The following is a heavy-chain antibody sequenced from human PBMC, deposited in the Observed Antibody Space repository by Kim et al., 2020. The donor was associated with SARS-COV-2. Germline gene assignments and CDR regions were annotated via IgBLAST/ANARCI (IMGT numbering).Heavy chain of an antibody. J-gene: IGHJ2*01. CDR2: IYYSGST. D-gene: IGHD2-2*01. CDR1: GGSISSGGYY. Sequence: SETLSLTCTVSGGSISSGGYYWSWIRQHPGKGLEWIGYIYYSGSTYYNPSLKSRVTISVDTSKNQFSLKLSSVTAADTAVYYCARDLSEGYDRGWYFDLWGRGTLVTVSS. CDR3: ARDLSEGYDRGWYFDL. V-gene: IGHV4-31*03.